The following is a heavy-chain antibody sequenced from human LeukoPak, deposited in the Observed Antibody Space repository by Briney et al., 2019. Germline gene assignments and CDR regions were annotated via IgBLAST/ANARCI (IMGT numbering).Heavy chain of an antibody. Sequence: SETLSLTCTVSGGSISRYHWSWIRQPAGEGLEWIGRIYTSGSTNYNPSLKSRVTMSVDTSKNQFSLKLSSVTAADTAVYYCARGPLNWYFDLWGRGTLVTVSS. CDR2: IYTSGST. V-gene: IGHV4-4*07. CDR1: GGSISRYH. CDR3: ARGPLNWYFDL. J-gene: IGHJ2*01.